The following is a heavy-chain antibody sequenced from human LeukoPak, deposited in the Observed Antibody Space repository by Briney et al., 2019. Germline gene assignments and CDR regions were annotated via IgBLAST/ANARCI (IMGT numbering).Heavy chain of an antibody. D-gene: IGHD6-13*01. CDR3: AGTYSLYDAFDI. J-gene: IGHJ3*02. CDR1: NYSISSGYY. CDR2: IYHSGNT. V-gene: IGHV4-38-2*02. Sequence: SETLSLTCSVSNYSISSGYYWGWIRQPPGKGLEWIGNIYHSGNTYYNPSLKSRVSMSVDTSENQFSLKLSSVTAADTAVYYCAGTYSLYDAFDIWGQGTMVTVSS.